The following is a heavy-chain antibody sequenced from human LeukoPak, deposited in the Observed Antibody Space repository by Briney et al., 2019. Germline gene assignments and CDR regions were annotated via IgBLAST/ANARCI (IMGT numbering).Heavy chain of an antibody. CDR1: GGSISSSSYD. J-gene: IGHJ5*02. CDR3: ARRGGSSWYGDWFDP. D-gene: IGHD6-13*01. Sequence: SETLSLTCTISGGSISSSSYDWGWIRQPPGKGLEWIGSIYYSGSTYYNPSLKSRVTISVDTSKNQFSLKLSSVTAADTAVYYCARRGGSSWYGDWFDPWGQGTLVTVSS. CDR2: IYYSGST. V-gene: IGHV4-39*01.